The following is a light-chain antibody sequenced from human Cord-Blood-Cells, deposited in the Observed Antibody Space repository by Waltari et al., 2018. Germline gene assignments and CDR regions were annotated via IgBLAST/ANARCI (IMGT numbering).Light chain of an antibody. Sequence: QSALTQPASVSGSPGQSITISCTGTSSDGGSYNLVSWYQQHPGRAPKLIIYEGSKWPSGVSNRFSGSNAGNTASLTISVLQAEDEADYYCCSYAGSSIYVVFGGGTKLTVL. CDR1: SSDGGSYNL. J-gene: IGLJ2*01. CDR2: EGS. CDR3: CSYAGSSIYVV. V-gene: IGLV2-23*01.